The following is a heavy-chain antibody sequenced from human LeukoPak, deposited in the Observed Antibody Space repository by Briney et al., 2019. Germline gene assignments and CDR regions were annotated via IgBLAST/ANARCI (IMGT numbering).Heavy chain of an antibody. V-gene: IGHV3-23*01. CDR2: ISGSGGGT. CDR1: GFTFSSYA. CDR3: AREKDEAFDV. J-gene: IGHJ2*01. Sequence: GGSLRLSCAASGFTFSSYAMSWVRQAPGKGLEWVSGISGSGGGTYYADSVKGRFAISRDNSKNTLSLQMNSLRAEDTAIYYCAREKDEAFDVWGRGTLVTVSS.